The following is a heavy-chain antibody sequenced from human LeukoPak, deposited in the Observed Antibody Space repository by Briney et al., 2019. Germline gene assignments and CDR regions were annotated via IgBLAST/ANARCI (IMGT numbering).Heavy chain of an antibody. V-gene: IGHV3-23*01. CDR2: ISGSGGIT. CDR1: GLTFSSHG. CDR3: AKALYGDYGRFDY. J-gene: IGHJ4*02. Sequence: PGGSLRLSCEASGLTFSSHGVSWVRQAPGKGLDWVSAISGSGGITYYADSVKGRFTISRDNSKNTLFLQMNSLRAEDTAVYYCAKALYGDYGRFDYWGQGTLVTVSS. D-gene: IGHD4-17*01.